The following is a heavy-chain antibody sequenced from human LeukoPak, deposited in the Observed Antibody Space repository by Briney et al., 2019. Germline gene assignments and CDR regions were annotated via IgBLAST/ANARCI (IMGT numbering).Heavy chain of an antibody. V-gene: IGHV4-59*01. CDR1: GGSISSYY. D-gene: IGHD6-13*01. Sequence: PSETLSLTCTVSGGSISSYYWSWIRQPPGKGLKWIGYIYYSGSTNYNPSLKSRVTISLDTSKNQFSLKLSSVTAADTAVYYCARGVVAAAGRTFDFWGQGTLVTVSS. CDR3: ARGVVAAAGRTFDF. CDR2: IYYSGST. J-gene: IGHJ4*02.